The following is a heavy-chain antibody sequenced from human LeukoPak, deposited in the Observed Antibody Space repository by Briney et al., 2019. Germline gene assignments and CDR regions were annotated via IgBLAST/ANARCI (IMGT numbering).Heavy chain of an antibody. CDR1: GFTFSSYG. V-gene: IGHV3-30*03. CDR3: ATGQLDYYDSSGSLWVDY. J-gene: IGHJ4*02. Sequence: PGRSLRLSCAASGFTFSSYGMRWVRQAPGKGLEWVAVISYDGSNKYYADSVKGRFTISRDNSKNTLYLQMNSLRAEDTAVYYCATGQLDYYDSSGSLWVDYWGQGTLVTVSS. CDR2: ISYDGSNK. D-gene: IGHD3-22*01.